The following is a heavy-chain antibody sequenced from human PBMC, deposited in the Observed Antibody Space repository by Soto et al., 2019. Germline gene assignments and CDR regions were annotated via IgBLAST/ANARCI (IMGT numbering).Heavy chain of an antibody. CDR2: IIPIFGTA. J-gene: IGHJ6*02. V-gene: IGHV1-69*13. CDR1: GGTFSSYA. D-gene: IGHD5-18*01. CDR3: ASDGYSYGDYYYGMDV. Sequence: SVKVSCTASGGTFSSYAISWVRQAPGQGLEWMGGIIPIFGTANYAQKFQGRVTITADESTSTAYMELSSLRSEDTAVYYCASDGYSYGDYYYGMDVWGQGTTVTVSS.